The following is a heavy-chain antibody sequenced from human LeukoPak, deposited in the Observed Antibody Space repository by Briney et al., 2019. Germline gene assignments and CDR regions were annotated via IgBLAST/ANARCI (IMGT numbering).Heavy chain of an antibody. CDR2: ISGSGGST. Sequence: PGGSLRLSCAASGFTFSSYSMNWVRQAPGKGLEWVSAISGSGGSTHYADSVKGRFTISRDNSKNTLYLQMNSLRAEDTAVYYCAKPPMNHLGYWGQGTLVTVSS. CDR3: AKPPMNHLGY. V-gene: IGHV3-23*01. CDR1: GFTFSSYS. J-gene: IGHJ4*02.